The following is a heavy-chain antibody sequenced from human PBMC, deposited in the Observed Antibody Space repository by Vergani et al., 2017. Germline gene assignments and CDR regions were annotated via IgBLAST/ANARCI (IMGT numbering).Heavy chain of an antibody. Sequence: QLQLQESGPGLVKPSETLSLSCRVSGDSISRSHYYWGFIRQPPGKGLEWIGSISSSGSPYYNPTLKSRLAFSVDTSRNLFSLRLKSVAATDTGMYYCARPVGPSAIADGFHVWGQGTMVTVS. J-gene: IGHJ3*01. CDR1: GDSISRSHYY. V-gene: IGHV4-39*02. CDR2: ISSSGSP. CDR3: ARPVGPSAIADGFHV. D-gene: IGHD3-10*01.